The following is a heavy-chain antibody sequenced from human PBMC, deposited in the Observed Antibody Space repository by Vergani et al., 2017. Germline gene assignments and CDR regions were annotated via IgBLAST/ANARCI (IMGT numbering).Heavy chain of an antibody. V-gene: IGHV4-34*11. CDR2: IYYSGST. CDR1: GGSFSGYY. CDR3: ARATYYDFWSGYSNWFDP. Sequence: QVQLQQWGAGLLKPSETLSLTCAVYGGSFSGYYWSWIRQPPGMGLEWIGYIYYSGSTNYNPSLKSRVTISVDTSKNQFSLKLSSVTSADTAVYYCARATYYDFWSGYSNWFDPWGQGTLVTVSS. D-gene: IGHD3-3*01. J-gene: IGHJ5*02.